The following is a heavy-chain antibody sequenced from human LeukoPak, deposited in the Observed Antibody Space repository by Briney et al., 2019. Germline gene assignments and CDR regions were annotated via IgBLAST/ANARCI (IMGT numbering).Heavy chain of an antibody. CDR1: GFTFSSYA. V-gene: IGHV3-30-3*01. J-gene: IGHJ3*02. CDR2: ISYDGSNK. D-gene: IGHD6-19*01. CDR3: ARVIRSSGPWAFDI. Sequence: GGSLRLSCAASGFTFSSYAMHWVRQAPGKGLEWVAVISYDGSNKYYADSVKGRFTISRDNSKNTLYLQMNSLRAEDTAEYYCARVIRSSGPWAFDIWGQGTMVTVSS.